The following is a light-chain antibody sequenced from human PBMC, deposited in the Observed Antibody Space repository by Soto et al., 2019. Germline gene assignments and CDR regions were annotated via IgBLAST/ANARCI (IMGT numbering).Light chain of an antibody. CDR1: QSISRY. J-gene: IGKJ4*01. V-gene: IGKV1-39*01. Sequence: DIPISQTPPTLSASLGDRVTLTCRASQSISRYLDWYQQKPGKAPKLLIFSASGLQSGVPSRFSGGGYGTEFTLTISSLQLEDFATYYCQQSHTNPLTFGGGTKVDIK. CDR2: SAS. CDR3: QQSHTNPLT.